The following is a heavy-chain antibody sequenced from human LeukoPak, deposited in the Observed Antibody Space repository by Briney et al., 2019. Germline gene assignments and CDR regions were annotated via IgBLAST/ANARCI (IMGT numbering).Heavy chain of an antibody. Sequence: PAETLSLTFSVPGGSIISHYWSWIPQPPGRGLEWIGYISSIGSTNYKPSLQSRVTISVDTSPNHFCLQLTSVSAAGTAVCFCARDPSTSTKGLDIDGRGTRATVTVAS. D-gene: IGHD4-17*01. CDR2: ISSIGST. CDR3: ARDPSTSTKGLDIDG. J-gene: IGHJ6*04. CDR1: GGSIISHY. V-gene: IGHV4-59*11.